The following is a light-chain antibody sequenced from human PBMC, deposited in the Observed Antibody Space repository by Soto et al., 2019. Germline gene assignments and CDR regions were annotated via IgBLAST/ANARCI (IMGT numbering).Light chain of an antibody. CDR1: QYINTR. Sequence: EIVLTQSPATLSSFPGDRVTLSCRASQYINTRLAWYQHRPGQAPRLPIHQTSLRAAGIPARFSASGSGTDFTLTISDVQPEDFALYYCHQRQGWPRTFGQGTKVDI. J-gene: IGKJ1*01. V-gene: IGKV3-11*01. CDR2: QTS. CDR3: HQRQGWPRT.